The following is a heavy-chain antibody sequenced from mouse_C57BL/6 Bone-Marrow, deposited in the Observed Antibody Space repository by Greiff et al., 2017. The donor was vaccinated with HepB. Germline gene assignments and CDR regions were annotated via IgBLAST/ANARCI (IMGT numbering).Heavy chain of an antibody. D-gene: IGHD2-4*01. CDR1: GFTFSDYY. CDR2: INYDGSST. Sequence: EVQLVESEGGLVQPGSSMKLSCTASGFTFSDYYMAWVRQVPEKGLEWVANINYDGSSTYYLDSLKSRFIISRDNEKNILYLQMSSLKSEDTATYYCARALYDYDEEGHYYAMDYWGQGTSVTVSS. J-gene: IGHJ4*01. V-gene: IGHV5-16*01. CDR3: ARALYDYDEEGHYYAMDY.